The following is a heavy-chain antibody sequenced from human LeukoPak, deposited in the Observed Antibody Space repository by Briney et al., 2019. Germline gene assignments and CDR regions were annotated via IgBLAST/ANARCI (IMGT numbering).Heavy chain of an antibody. CDR3: AKDFAAAGYYYYGMDV. D-gene: IGHD6-13*01. Sequence: GGSLRLSCAASAFTFSSYALTWVRQAPGKGLEWVSGISGSGHSTYYADSVKGRFTISRDNSKNTLYLQMNSLRAEDTAVYYCAKDFAAAGYYYYGMDVWGQGTTVTVSS. CDR1: AFTFSSYA. CDR2: ISGSGHST. V-gene: IGHV3-23*01. J-gene: IGHJ6*02.